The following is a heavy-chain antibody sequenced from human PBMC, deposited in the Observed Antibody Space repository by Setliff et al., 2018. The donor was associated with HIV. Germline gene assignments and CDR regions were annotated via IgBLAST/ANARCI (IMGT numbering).Heavy chain of an antibody. CDR1: EFTFDNYV. CDR2: ISSTGSLT. J-gene: IGHJ4*02. D-gene: IGHD4-17*01. CDR3: ARLVSRRAGVDY. Sequence: PGESLRLSCAASEFTFDNYVMNWFRQAPGKGLEWVSSISSTGSLTYYADSVRGRFTISRDNPENSLYLQMNSLRLEDTAVHYCARLVSRRAGVDYWGQGTQVTVSS. V-gene: IGHV3-21*03.